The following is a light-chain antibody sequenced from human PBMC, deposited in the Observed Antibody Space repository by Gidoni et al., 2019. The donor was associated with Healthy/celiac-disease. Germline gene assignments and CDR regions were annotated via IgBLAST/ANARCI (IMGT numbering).Light chain of an antibody. J-gene: IGKJ2*01. CDR1: QSVSSSY. V-gene: IGKV3-20*01. Sequence: EIELTQSPGTLSLSPGERATLSCRASQSVSSSYLAWYQQKPGQAPRLLIYGASSRATGIPDRFSGSGSGTDFTLTISRLEPEDFAVYYCQQYGSTTGYTFXXXTKLEIK. CDR3: QQYGSTTGYT. CDR2: GAS.